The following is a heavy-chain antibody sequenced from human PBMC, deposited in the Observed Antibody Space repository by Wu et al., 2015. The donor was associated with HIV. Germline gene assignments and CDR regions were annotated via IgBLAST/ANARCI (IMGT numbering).Heavy chain of an antibody. CDR2: MNPVSGNT. CDR1: GYNFTTYD. CDR3: ARGPRKSGYYYFGMDV. V-gene: IGHV1-8*02. J-gene: IGHJ6*02. Sequence: QVQLVQSESEVKEPGASLKVSCKTSGYNFTTYDINWVRQAPGKVFEWMGWMNPVSGNTGFPEKFQGRVTMTRNNSISTAYMDVSSLTSDDTGVYYCARGPRKSGYYYFGMDVWAKGQRSP. D-gene: IGHD3/OR15-3a*01.